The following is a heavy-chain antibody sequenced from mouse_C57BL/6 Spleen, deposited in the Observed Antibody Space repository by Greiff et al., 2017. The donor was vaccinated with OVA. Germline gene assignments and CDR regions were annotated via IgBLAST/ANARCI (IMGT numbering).Heavy chain of an antibody. Sequence: VQLQQSGAELVKPGASVKLSCKASGYTFTEYTIHWVKQRSGQGLEWIGWFYPGSGSIKYNEKFKDKATLTADTSSSTVYLELSRLTSEDSAAYCCARDEYYSHYYAMDYWGQGTSVTVSS. CDR3: ARDEYYSHYYAMDY. CDR2: FYPGSGSI. J-gene: IGHJ4*01. CDR1: GYTFTEYT. D-gene: IGHD2-12*01. V-gene: IGHV1-62-2*01.